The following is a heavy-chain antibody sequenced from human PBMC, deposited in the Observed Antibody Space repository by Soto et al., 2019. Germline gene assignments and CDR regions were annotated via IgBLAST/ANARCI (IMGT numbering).Heavy chain of an antibody. CDR2: ISGSGGST. V-gene: IGHV3-23*01. Sequence: EVQLLESGGGLVQPGGSLTLSCAASGFTFTNYAMSWVLQAPGKGLEWISLISGSGGSTYYADSVKGRFTISRDHSKNTLHLQMNSRPAEDTAVYYCAKREGYGSVDYWGQGTLVTVSS. J-gene: IGHJ4*02. D-gene: IGHD1-1*01. CDR3: AKREGYGSVDY. CDR1: GFTFTNYA.